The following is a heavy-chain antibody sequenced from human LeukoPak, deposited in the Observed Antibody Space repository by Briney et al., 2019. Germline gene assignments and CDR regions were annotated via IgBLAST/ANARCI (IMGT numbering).Heavy chain of an antibody. CDR3: ARVASSLGRPFDY. V-gene: IGHV4-38-2*02. Sequence: PSETLSLTCTVSGYSISSDYYWGWIRQPPGKGLEWIGSIYHSGSTYYKPSLKSRVVISVDTSKNQFSLRLSSVTAADTAVYYCARVASSLGRPFDYWSQGTLVTVSS. CDR2: IYHSGST. D-gene: IGHD6-19*01. CDR1: GYSISSDYY. J-gene: IGHJ4*02.